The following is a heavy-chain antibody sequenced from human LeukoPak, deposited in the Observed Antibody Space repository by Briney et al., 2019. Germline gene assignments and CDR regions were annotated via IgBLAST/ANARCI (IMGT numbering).Heavy chain of an antibody. CDR3: ARILDSSGYDAFDI. Sequence: GGSLRLSCAASGFTFSTYWMTWVRQAPGKGLEWVANIKQDGSEKYFVDSVKGRFAISRDNAKNSLYLQMNSLRAEDTAVYYCARILDSSGYDAFDIWGQGTMVTVSS. V-gene: IGHV3-7*01. J-gene: IGHJ3*02. D-gene: IGHD3-22*01. CDR1: GFTFSTYW. CDR2: IKQDGSEK.